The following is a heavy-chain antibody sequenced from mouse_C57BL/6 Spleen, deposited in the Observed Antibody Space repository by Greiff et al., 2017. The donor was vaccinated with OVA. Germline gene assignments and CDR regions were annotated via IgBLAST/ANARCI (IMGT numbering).Heavy chain of an antibody. V-gene: IGHV1-55*01. CDR3: DRSSPQLRYFDY. J-gene: IGHJ2*01. CDR1: GYTFTSYW. D-gene: IGHD1-1*01. CDR2: IYPGSGSN. Sequence: QVQLKQPGAELVKPGASVKMSCKASGYTFTSYWITWVKQRPGQGLEWIGDIYPGSGSNNYNEKFTSKATLTVDTSSSTAYMQLSRLTSEDSAVYYGDRSSPQLRYFDYWGQGTTLTVSS.